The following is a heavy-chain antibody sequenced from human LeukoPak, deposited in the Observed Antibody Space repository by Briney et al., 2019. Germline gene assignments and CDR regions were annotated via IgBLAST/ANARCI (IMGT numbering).Heavy chain of an antibody. CDR1: GFTFSSYS. CDR3: VRGGYSNGFDY. Sequence: GGSLRLSCAASGFTFSSYSMNWVRQAPGKGLEWVSDISGSSSTIYYADSVKGRFTISRDNAKNSLYPQMNSLRAEDTAVYYCVRGGYSNGFDYWGQGTLVTVSS. CDR2: ISGSSSTI. D-gene: IGHD5-18*01. J-gene: IGHJ4*02. V-gene: IGHV3-48*01.